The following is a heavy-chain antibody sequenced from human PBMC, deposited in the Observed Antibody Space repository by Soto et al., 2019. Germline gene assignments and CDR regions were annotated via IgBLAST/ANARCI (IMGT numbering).Heavy chain of an antibody. CDR1: GFTFSSYW. V-gene: IGHV3-74*01. CDR2: INSDGSST. Sequence: EVQLVESGGGLVQPGGSLRLSCAASGFTFSSYWMHWVRQAPGKGLVWVSRINSDGSSTSYADSVKGRFTISRDNAKNTLYLQMNSLSAEDTAVYYCARAQVDPGYYYGMDVWGQGTTVTVSS. CDR3: ARAQVDPGYYYGMDV. D-gene: IGHD3-9*01. J-gene: IGHJ6*02.